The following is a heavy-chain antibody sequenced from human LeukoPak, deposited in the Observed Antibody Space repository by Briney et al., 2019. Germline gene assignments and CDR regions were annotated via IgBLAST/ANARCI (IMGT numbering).Heavy chain of an antibody. CDR3: AGGDYYDSSGWLI. D-gene: IGHD3-22*01. CDR1: GGTFSSYA. CDR2: IIPIFGTA. J-gene: IGHJ4*02. V-gene: IGHV1-69*05. Sequence: SVKVSCKASGGTFSSYAISWVRQAPGQGLEWMGGIIPIFGTANYAQKFQGRVTMTRNTSISTAYMELSSLRSEDTAVYYCAGGDYYDSSGWLIWGQGTLVTVSS.